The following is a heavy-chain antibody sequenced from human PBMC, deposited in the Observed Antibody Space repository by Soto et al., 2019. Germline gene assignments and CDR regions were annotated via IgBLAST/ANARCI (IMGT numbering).Heavy chain of an antibody. CDR1: GITATNGH. CDR3: ARDWNGDKYFDF. V-gene: IGHV3-53*01. J-gene: IGHJ4*02. D-gene: IGHD4-17*01. Sequence: DVQLVKSGGGLIQPGGSLRLSCAASGITATNGHMSWVRQAPGKRLEWVSVIYSDDNTYYADSVNGRYIIYKDTSKNTVYPQMNSLRAEDTAVYYCARDWNGDKYFDFWDQGSLVTVSS. CDR2: IYSDDNT.